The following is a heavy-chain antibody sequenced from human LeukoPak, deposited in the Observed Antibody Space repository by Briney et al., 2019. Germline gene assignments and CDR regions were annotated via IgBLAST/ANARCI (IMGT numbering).Heavy chain of an antibody. CDR2: TYYRSKWYN. CDR1: RDSVSSNSAG. Sequence: SQTLSLTCAISRDSVSSNSAGWNWIRQSPSRGLEWLGRTYYRSKWYNDFAPSVRNRITINPDTSKNQFSLQLNSVTPEDTAVYYCARDYGSYFLPKYYYMDVWGKGTTVTVSS. D-gene: IGHD1-26*01. V-gene: IGHV6-1*01. CDR3: ARDYGSYFLPKYYYMDV. J-gene: IGHJ6*03.